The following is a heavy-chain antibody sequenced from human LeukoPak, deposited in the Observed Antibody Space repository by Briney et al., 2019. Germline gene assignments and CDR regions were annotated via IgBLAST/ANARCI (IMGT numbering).Heavy chain of an antibody. CDR3: ARGSYGDYFDY. CDR1: GFTFSSYS. Sequence: KTGGSLRPSCAASGFTFSSYSMNWVRQAPGKGLEWVSSISSSSTYIYYADSVKGRFTISRDNAKNSLYLQMNSLRAEDTAVYYCARGSYGDYFDYWGQGTLVTVSS. D-gene: IGHD4-17*01. V-gene: IGHV3-21*01. CDR2: ISSSSTYI. J-gene: IGHJ4*02.